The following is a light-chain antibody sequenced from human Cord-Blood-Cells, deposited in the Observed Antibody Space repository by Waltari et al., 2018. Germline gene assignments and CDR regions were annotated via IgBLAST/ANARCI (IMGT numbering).Light chain of an antibody. CDR1: SSDVGGYNY. J-gene: IGLJ3*02. CDR2: DVS. V-gene: IGLV2-11*01. Sequence: RSVSGSPGQSVTISCTGTSSDVGGYNYVSWYQQHPGKAPKLMIYDVSKRPSGVPDRFSGSKSGNTASLTISGLQAEDEADYYCCSYAGSYTPMVFGGGTKLTVL. CDR3: CSYAGSYTPMV.